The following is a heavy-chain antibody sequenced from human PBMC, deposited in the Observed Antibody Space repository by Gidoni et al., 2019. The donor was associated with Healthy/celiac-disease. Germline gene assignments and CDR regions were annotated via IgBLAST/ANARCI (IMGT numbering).Heavy chain of an antibody. CDR2: IYTSGST. CDR3: ARDLWGGHSSGWPAFGLYWYFDL. J-gene: IGHJ2*01. V-gene: IGHV4-4*07. CDR1: GGSISSYY. D-gene: IGHD6-19*01. Sequence: QVQLQESGPGLVKPSETLSLTCTVSGGSISSYYWSWIRQPAGKGLEWIGRIYTSGSTNYNPSLKSRVTMSVDTSKNQFSLKLSSVTAADTAVYYCARDLWGGHSSGWPAFGLYWYFDLWGRGTLVTVSS.